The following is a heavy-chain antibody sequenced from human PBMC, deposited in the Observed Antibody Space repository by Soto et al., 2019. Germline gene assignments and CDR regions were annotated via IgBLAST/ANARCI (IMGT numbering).Heavy chain of an antibody. J-gene: IGHJ5*02. Sequence: SETLSLTCTVSGGSISSSSYYWGWIRQPPGKGLEWIGSIYYSGSTYYNPSLKSRVTISVDTSKNQFSLKLSSVTAADTAVYYCERNNLVKADPPDWFDTWGQGTLVTVSS. V-gene: IGHV4-39*01. D-gene: IGHD2-2*01. CDR1: GGSISSSSYY. CDR3: ERNNLVKADPPDWFDT. CDR2: IYYSGST.